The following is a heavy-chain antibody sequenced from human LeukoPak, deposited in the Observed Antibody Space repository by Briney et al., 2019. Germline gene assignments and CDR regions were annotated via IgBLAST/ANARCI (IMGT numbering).Heavy chain of an antibody. V-gene: IGHV4-34*01. CDR1: GGSFSGYH. Sequence: SETLSLTCAVYGGSFSGYHWSWIRQPPGKGLEWIGEINHSGSTNYNPSLKGRVTISVDTSKNQFSLKLSSVTAADTAVYYCARGKWLQLRDYYYYGLDVWGQGTTVTVSS. J-gene: IGHJ6*02. D-gene: IGHD5-24*01. CDR2: INHSGST. CDR3: ARGKWLQLRDYYYYGLDV.